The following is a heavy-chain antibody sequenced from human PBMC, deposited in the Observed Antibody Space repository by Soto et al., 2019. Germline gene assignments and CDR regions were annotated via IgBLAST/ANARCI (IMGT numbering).Heavy chain of an antibody. Sequence: LRLSCEASGFTFRNYGMSWVRQAPRKGLEWVSGISGSGHSTYSADSVRGRFTISRDNSKNTLYLQMNSLRAEDTAVYYCAKEDYSSSSDWFDPWGQGTLVTVSS. D-gene: IGHD6-6*01. CDR2: ISGSGHST. V-gene: IGHV3-23*01. CDR1: GFTFRNYG. J-gene: IGHJ5*02. CDR3: AKEDYSSSSDWFDP.